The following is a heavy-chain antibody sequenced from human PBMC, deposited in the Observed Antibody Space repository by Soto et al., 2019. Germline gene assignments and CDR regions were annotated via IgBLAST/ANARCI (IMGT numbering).Heavy chain of an antibody. CDR2: INPNSGGT. J-gene: IGHJ6*02. CDR3: ARAGLLRHFDWLPQTSTYGMDV. Sequence: ASVKVSCKASGYTFTGYYMHWARQAPGQGLEWMGWINPNSGGTNYAQKFQGWVTMTRDTSISTAYMELSRLRSDDTAVYYCARAGLLRHFDWLPQTSTYGMDVWGQGTTVTVSS. V-gene: IGHV1-2*04. CDR1: GYTFTGYY. D-gene: IGHD3-9*01.